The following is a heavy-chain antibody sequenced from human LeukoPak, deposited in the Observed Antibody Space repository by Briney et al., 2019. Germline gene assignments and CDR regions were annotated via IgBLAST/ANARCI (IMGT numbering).Heavy chain of an antibody. Sequence: GGSLRLSCAASGFTFSDYYMSWIRQAPGKGLEWVSYISSSGSTIYYADSVKGRFTISRDNAKNSLYLQMNSLRAEDTAVYYCAREDTRNIAVAGTNDYWGQGTLVTVSS. D-gene: IGHD6-19*01. J-gene: IGHJ4*02. CDR1: GFTFSDYY. CDR2: ISSSGSTI. V-gene: IGHV3-11*01. CDR3: AREDTRNIAVAGTNDY.